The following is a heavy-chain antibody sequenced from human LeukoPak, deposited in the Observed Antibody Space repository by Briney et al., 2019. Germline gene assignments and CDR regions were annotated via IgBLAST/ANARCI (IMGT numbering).Heavy chain of an antibody. D-gene: IGHD3-22*01. CDR3: ASPYDSSGYYLDAFDI. CDR1: GGTFSSYA. Sequence: ASVKVSCKASGGTFSSYAISWVRQAPGQGLEWMGRIIPILGIANYAQKFQGRVTITADKSTSTAYMELSSLRSEDTAVYYCASPYDSSGYYLDAFDIWAKGQWSPSLQ. J-gene: IGHJ3*02. CDR2: IIPILGIA. V-gene: IGHV1-69*04.